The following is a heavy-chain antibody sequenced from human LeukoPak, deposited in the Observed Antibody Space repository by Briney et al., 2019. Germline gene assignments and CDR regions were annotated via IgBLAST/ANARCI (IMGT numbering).Heavy chain of an antibody. CDR1: GFTFSSYA. Sequence: GGSLRLSCAASGFTFSSYAMSWVRQAPGKGLEWVSAISGSGGSTYYADSVKGRFTISRDNSKNTLYLQMNSLRAEDTAVYYCARGTSIVGATEDFDYWGQGTLVTVSS. CDR2: ISGSGGST. J-gene: IGHJ4*02. D-gene: IGHD1-26*01. V-gene: IGHV3-23*01. CDR3: ARGTSIVGATEDFDY.